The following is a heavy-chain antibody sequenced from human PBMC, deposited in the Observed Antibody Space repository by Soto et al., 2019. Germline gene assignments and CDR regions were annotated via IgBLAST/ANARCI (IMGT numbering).Heavy chain of an antibody. CDR2: IYYSGST. Sequence: PSETLSLTCTVSGGSISSSSYYWGWIRQPPGKGLEWIGSIYYSGSTYYNPSLKSRVTISVDTSKNQFSLKLSSVTAADTAVYSCARHSFSLGFGESSWFDPWGKATLVTVSS. D-gene: IGHD3-10*01. V-gene: IGHV4-39*01. CDR3: ARHSFSLGFGESSWFDP. J-gene: IGHJ5*02. CDR1: GGSISSSSYY.